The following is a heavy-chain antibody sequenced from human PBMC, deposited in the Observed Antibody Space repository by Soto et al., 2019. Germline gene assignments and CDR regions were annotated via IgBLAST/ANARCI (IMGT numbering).Heavy chain of an antibody. J-gene: IGHJ4*02. CDR3: ARDSRDGPPDY. CDR2: IYYSGST. V-gene: IGHV4-59*01. CDR1: GGSISSYY. Sequence: SETLSLTCTVSGGSISSYYWSWIRQPPGKGLEWIGYIYYSGSTNYNPSLKSRVTISVDTSKDQFSLKLSSVTAADTAVYYCARDSRDGPPDYGGQGTLVTVSS.